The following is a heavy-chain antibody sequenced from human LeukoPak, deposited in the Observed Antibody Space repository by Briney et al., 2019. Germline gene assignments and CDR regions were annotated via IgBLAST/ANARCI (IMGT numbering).Heavy chain of an antibody. D-gene: IGHD6-6*01. J-gene: IGHJ4*02. CDR1: GGSIRNSNYH. Sequence: PSETLSLTCTVSGGSIRNSNYHWGWIRQPPGQGLEWIGNIYYSGSTYCNPSLKSRVTISVDTSKNQFSLKLSSVTAADTAVYYCARRLSSSSLAYYFDYWGQGTLVTVSS. CDR3: ARRLSSSSLAYYFDY. CDR2: IYYSGST. V-gene: IGHV4-39*01.